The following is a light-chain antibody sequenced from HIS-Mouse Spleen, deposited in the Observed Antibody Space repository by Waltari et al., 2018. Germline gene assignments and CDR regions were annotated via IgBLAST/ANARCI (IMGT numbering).Light chain of an antibody. V-gene: IGLV2-14*01. CDR3: SSYTSSSTF. Sequence: QSALTQPASVSGSPGQSITISCTGTSSDVGGYNYVSWYQQPPGKAPKLLIYEVSNRPSGVSNRFSGSKSSNTASLTISGLQAEDEADYYCSSYTSSSTFFGTGTKVTVL. CDR2: EVS. CDR1: SSDVGGYNY. J-gene: IGLJ1*01.